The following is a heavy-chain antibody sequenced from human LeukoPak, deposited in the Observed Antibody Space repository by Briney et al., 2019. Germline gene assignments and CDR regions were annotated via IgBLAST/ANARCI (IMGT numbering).Heavy chain of an antibody. J-gene: IGHJ3*02. Sequence: GGSLRLSCAASGFTFSSYGMHWVRQAPGKGLEWVAVIWYGGSNKYYADSVKGRFTISRDNSKNTLYLQMNSLRAEDTAVYYCAKDRIAAAGGDAFDIWGQGTMVTVSS. CDR2: IWYGGSNK. CDR1: GFTFSSYG. CDR3: AKDRIAAAGGDAFDI. V-gene: IGHV3-30*02. D-gene: IGHD6-13*01.